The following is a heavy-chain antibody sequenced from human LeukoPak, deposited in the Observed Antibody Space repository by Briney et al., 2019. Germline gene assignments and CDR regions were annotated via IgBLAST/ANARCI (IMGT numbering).Heavy chain of an antibody. Sequence: GESLQISCKGSGYSFTSYWIGWVRQMPGKGLEGMGIIYPGDSDTRYSPSFQGQVTISADKSISTAYLQWSSLKASDTAMYYCARTYCGGDCGGYFQHWGQGTLVTVSS. CDR2: IYPGDSDT. CDR1: GYSFTSYW. V-gene: IGHV5-51*01. CDR3: ARTYCGGDCGGYFQH. D-gene: IGHD2-21*02. J-gene: IGHJ1*01.